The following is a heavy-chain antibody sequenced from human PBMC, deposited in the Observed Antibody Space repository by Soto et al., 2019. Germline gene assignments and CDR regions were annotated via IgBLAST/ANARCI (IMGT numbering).Heavy chain of an antibody. CDR2: IYSGGST. D-gene: IGHD4-17*01. CDR3: ARAWTTVTTGYFDY. Sequence: EVQLLESGGGFVQPGGSLRLSCAASGFNFRTYAMTWVRQAPGKGLEWVSVIYSGGSTYYADSVKGRFTISRDNSKNTLYLQMNSLRAEDTAVYYCARAWTTVTTGYFDYWGQGTLVTVSS. J-gene: IGHJ4*02. V-gene: IGHV3-23*03. CDR1: GFNFRTYA.